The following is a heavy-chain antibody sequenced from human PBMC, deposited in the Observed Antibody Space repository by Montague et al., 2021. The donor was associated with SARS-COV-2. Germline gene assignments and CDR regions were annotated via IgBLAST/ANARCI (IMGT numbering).Heavy chain of an antibody. D-gene: IGHD5-18*01. CDR1: GFSLSTSGVG. V-gene: IGHV2-5*02. CDR2: IYWDDDK. J-gene: IGHJ4*02. CDR3: AHKPAMFTASYFDY. Sequence: PALVKPTQTLTLTCTFSGFSLSTSGVGVGWIRQPPGKALEWLALIYWDDDKRYSLSLKSRLTITKDTSKNQVVLTMTNMDPVDTATYYCAHKPAMFTASYFDYWGQGTLVTVSS.